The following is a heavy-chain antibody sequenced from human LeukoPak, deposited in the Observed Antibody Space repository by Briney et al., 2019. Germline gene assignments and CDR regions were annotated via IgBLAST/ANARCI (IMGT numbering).Heavy chain of an antibody. D-gene: IGHD3-3*01. J-gene: IGHJ6*03. CDR1: GYTFTGYY. V-gene: IGHV1-2*02. CDR2: INPNSGGT. Sequence: ASVKVSCKASGYTFTGYYMHWVRQAPGQGLEWMGWINPNSGGTNYAQKFQGRVTMTRDTSISTAYMELSRLRSDDTAVYYCARTNYDFWSGYFHYYYMDVWGQGTTVTVSS. CDR3: ARTNYDFWSGYFHYYYMDV.